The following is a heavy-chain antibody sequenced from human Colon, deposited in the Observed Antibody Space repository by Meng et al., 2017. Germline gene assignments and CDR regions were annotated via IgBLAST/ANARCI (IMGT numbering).Heavy chain of an antibody. CDR1: GASISSEAFY. Sequence: QVPLPESGPGLVKPSQTLALTCTVSGASISSEAFYWGWIRQHPGKGLEWIGYMHYSGIANYNPSLNSRIAISVDTSKNHFSLKLSSVTAADTAVYYCARYRYDSSSYSNFFDPWGQGTLVTVSS. D-gene: IGHD3-22*01. V-gene: IGHV4-31*03. CDR2: MHYSGIA. CDR3: ARYRYDSSSYSNFFDP. J-gene: IGHJ5*02.